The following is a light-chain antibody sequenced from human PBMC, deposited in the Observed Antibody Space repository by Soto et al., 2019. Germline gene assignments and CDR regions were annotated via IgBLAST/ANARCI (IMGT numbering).Light chain of an antibody. CDR3: QAWDSSTVV. CDR1: NLGDKY. V-gene: IGLV3-1*01. J-gene: IGLJ2*01. CDR2: QDS. Sequence: SYEPTQPPSVSVSPGQTASITCSGDNLGDKYACWYQQKPGQSPVLVIYQDSKRPSGIPERFSGSNSGNTATLTIGGTQAMDEADYYCQAWDSSTVVFGGGTKLTVL.